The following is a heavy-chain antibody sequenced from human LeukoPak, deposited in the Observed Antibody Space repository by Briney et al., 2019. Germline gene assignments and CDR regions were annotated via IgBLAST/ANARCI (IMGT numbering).Heavy chain of an antibody. CDR1: GFPFTIAW. D-gene: IGHD3-9*01. V-gene: IGHV3-15*01. CDR3: TAYYDFLTGYNTRRDY. Sequence: PGGSLRLSCAASGFPFTIAWMSWVRQAPGNGLEWIGRIRSKNDGGTTDHAAPVKGKFTISRDDSKSTLYLHMSSLTTEDTAIYYCTAYYDFLTGYNTRRDYWGRGTLVTVSP. CDR2: IRSKNDGGTT. J-gene: IGHJ4*02.